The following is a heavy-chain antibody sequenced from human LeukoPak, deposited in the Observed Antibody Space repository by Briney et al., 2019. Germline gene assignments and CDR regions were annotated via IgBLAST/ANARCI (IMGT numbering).Heavy chain of an antibody. D-gene: IGHD3-22*01. J-gene: IGHJ6*02. Sequence: GASVKVSCKASGYTFTSYDINWVRQATGQGLEWIGWRNPNSGNTGYAQKFQGRVTMTRNTSISTADMALSSLRSKDTAEYYCARGLCKTDEFHYDSSGCGMDVWGQGTPVTVSS. V-gene: IGHV1-8*01. CDR2: RNPNSGNT. CDR1: GYTFTSYD. CDR3: ARGLCKTDEFHYDSSGCGMDV.